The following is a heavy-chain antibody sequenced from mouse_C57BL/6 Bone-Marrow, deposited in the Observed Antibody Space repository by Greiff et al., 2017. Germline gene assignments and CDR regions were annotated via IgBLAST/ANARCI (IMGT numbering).Heavy chain of an antibody. J-gene: IGHJ1*03. CDR2: IDPETGGT. CDR3: KRGNYYGSSYWYFDV. Sequence: VQLQQSGAELVRPGASVTLSCKASGYTFTDYEMHWVKQTPVHGLEWIGAIDPETGGTYYNQKFKGKAILTADKSSSTAYMELRSLTSEDSAVYYCKRGNYYGSSYWYFDVWGTGTTVTVSS. V-gene: IGHV1-15*01. D-gene: IGHD1-1*01. CDR1: GYTFTDYE.